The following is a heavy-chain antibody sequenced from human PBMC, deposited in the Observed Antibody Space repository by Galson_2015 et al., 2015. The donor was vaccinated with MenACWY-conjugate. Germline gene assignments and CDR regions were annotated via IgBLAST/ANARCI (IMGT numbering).Heavy chain of an antibody. CDR2: FSGSTSNT. CDR1: GFSLSSYA. V-gene: IGHV3-23*01. J-gene: IGHJ4*02. D-gene: IGHD3-10*01. Sequence: SLRLSCAASGFSLSSYAMTWVRQAPGRGLEWVSTFSGSTSNTYYADSVKGRFTISRDNSKNTLYLQMDSLRAEDTAVYYCAKPWTWGSGSNFLAFDYWGQGTLATVSS. CDR3: AKPWTWGSGSNFLAFDY.